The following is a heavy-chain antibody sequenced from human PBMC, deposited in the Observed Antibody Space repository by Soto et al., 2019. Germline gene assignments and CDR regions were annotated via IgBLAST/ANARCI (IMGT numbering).Heavy chain of an antibody. CDR2: IKEDGRRK. V-gene: IGHV3-7*01. CDR1: GFIFSDYW. J-gene: IGHJ4*02. Sequence: EVQLVESGGGLVQPGGSLRLSCAASGFIFSDYWMAWVRQAPGKGLEWVANIKEDGRRKYYMESAKVRITISRDNAKNSLFLQMNSLRVEDTAVYYCVSFEAIGSWGQGTLVTVSS. CDR3: VSFEAIGS.